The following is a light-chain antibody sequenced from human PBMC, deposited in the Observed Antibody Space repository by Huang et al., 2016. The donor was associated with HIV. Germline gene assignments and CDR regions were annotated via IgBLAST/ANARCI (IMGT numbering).Light chain of an antibody. Sequence: EIVLTHSPATLSLSPGERATLSCRASQSVSSYLAWYQQQPGQAPRLLIYDASDRATGIPARFSGSGSGTDFTLTISSLEPEDFAVYYCQQRSNWPSYTFGQGTKLEIK. CDR2: DAS. V-gene: IGKV3-11*01. J-gene: IGKJ2*01. CDR1: QSVSSY. CDR3: QQRSNWPSYT.